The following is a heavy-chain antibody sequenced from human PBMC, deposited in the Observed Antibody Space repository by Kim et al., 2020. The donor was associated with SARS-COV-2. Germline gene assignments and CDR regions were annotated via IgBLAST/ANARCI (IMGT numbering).Heavy chain of an antibody. J-gene: IGHJ4*02. CDR1: GFVFSSHW. V-gene: IGHV3-7*03. D-gene: IGHD3-10*01. Sequence: GGSLRLSCAASGFVFSSHWMSWVRQAPGKGLEWVATINQEGSEKYYVDSVKGRFTISRDNAKNSLYLQLDSLRVEDTALYYCARDGVAPGLYFDYWGQGTLIAVSS. CDR2: INQEGSEK. CDR3: ARDGVAPGLYFDY.